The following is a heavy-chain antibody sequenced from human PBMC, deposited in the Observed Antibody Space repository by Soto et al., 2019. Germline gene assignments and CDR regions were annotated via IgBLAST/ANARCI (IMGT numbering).Heavy chain of an antibody. V-gene: IGHV4-59*01. CDR1: AGVISGYY. D-gene: IGHD3-10*01. CDR3: ASTYYYSPGRSSPFNY. J-gene: IGHJ4*02. Sequence: SETLCLTCTVSAGVISGYYRGWIRQPPGKGLEWIAYIYYRVITSYNVSVKSPVTISVDTSKNHLSLKLSSVTAADTAVYYCASTYYYSPGRSSPFNYWRQGALVTLSS. CDR2: IYYRVIT.